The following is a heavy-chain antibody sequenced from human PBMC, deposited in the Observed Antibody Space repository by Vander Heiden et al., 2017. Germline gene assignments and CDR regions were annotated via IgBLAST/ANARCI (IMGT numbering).Heavy chain of an antibody. CDR3: ARGDYGELNWFDP. Sequence: QVQLRESSAGLGKPSETLSLTWAVSGYSISSGCYWGWIRQPPGKGLEWIGSIYHSGRTYYNPALKSRVTISVDTSKNQFSLKMRSVTAADTAVYYCARGDYGELNWFDPWGQGTMVTVCS. CDR1: GYSISSGCY. CDR2: IYHSGRT. D-gene: IGHD4-17*01. J-gene: IGHJ5*02. V-gene: IGHV4-38-2*01.